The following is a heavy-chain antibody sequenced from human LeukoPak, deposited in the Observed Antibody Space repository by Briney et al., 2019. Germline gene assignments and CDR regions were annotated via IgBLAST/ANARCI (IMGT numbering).Heavy chain of an antibody. V-gene: IGHV4-59*01. Sequence: SETLSLTCTVSGGSISSYYWSWIRQPPGKGLEWIGYIYYSGSTNYNPSLKSRVTISVDTSKNQFSPKLISVTAADTPVYYCARGYYDFWSGYYQRAPFDYWGQGTLVTVSS. J-gene: IGHJ4*02. CDR2: IYYSGST. D-gene: IGHD3-3*01. CDR3: ARGYYDFWSGYYQRAPFDY. CDR1: GGSISSYY.